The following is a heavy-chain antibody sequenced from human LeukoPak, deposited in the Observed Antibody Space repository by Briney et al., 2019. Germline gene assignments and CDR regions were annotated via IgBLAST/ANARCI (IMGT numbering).Heavy chain of an antibody. V-gene: IGHV3-72*01. CDR1: GFTFSDHY. CDR2: IRNKANSYTT. Sequence: GGSLRLSCAVSGFTFSDHYMDWVRQAPGKGLEWIGRIRNKANSYTTEYAASVKGRFTISRDDSKNSLYLQMNSLKTEDTAVYYCARPINYYYFYMDVWGKGTTVTV. J-gene: IGHJ6*03. CDR3: ARPINYYYFYMDV.